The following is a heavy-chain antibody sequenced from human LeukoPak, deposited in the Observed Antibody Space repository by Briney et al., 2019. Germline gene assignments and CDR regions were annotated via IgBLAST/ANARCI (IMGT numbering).Heavy chain of an antibody. D-gene: IGHD6-13*01. CDR2: ISSSSSYI. CDR3: AREVAAAGPCDY. Sequence: GGFLGLSCAASGFTFSSYSMNWVRQAPGKGLEWVSSISSSSSYIYYTDSVKGRFTISRDNAKNSLYLQMNSLRAEDTAVYYCAREVAAAGPCDYWGQGTLVTVSS. J-gene: IGHJ4*02. CDR1: GFTFSSYS. V-gene: IGHV3-21*01.